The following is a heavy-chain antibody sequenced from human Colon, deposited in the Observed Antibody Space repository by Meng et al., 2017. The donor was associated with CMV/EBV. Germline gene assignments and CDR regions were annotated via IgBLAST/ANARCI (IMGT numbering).Heavy chain of an antibody. CDR3: ARDQGYCTNGVCYTDPVYYYYGMDV. D-gene: IGHD2-8*01. V-gene: IGHV3-30-3*01. Sequence: GGPLRLSCAASGFTFSSYAMHWVRQAPGKGLEWVAVISYDGSNKYYADSVKGRFTISRDNSKNTLYLQMNSLRAEDTAVYYCARDQGYCTNGVCYTDPVYYYYGMDVWGQGTTVTVSS. CDR2: ISYDGSNK. J-gene: IGHJ6*02. CDR1: GFTFSSYA.